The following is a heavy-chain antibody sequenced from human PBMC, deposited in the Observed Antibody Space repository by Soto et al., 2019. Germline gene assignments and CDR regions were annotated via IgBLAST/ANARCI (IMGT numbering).Heavy chain of an antibody. Sequence: EVQLLESGGGLVQPGGSLRLSCAASGFIFSDSAMSWVRQAPGKGPEWVSGVTGSGFSSYYTESAKGRFTISRDNSKNTLFLQMDSLRAEDTAVYYCATTDHDYGDYINGFNIWGQGTMVTVSS. CDR3: ATTDHDYGDYINGFNI. CDR2: VTGSGFSS. CDR1: GFIFSDSA. D-gene: IGHD4-17*01. J-gene: IGHJ3*02. V-gene: IGHV3-23*01.